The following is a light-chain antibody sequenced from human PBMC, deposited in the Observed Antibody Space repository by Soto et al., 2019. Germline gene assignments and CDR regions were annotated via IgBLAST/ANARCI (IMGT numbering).Light chain of an antibody. V-gene: IGKV2-28*01. J-gene: IGKJ5*01. CDR1: QSLLHSNGYNY. CDR2: LGS. CDR3: QQYENLPT. Sequence: EIVMTQSPLSLPVTTGEPASISCRSSQSLLHSNGYNYFDWYLQKPGQSPQLLIYLGSNRASGVPDRFSGSGSGTDFTFTISRLQPEDIATYYCQQYENLPTFGQGTRLEIK.